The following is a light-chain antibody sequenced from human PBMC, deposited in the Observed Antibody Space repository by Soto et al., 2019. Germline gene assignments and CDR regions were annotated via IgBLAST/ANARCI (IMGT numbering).Light chain of an antibody. CDR1: QSLLVNSGFNY. V-gene: IGKV2-28*01. CDR3: MQALQSPAT. J-gene: IGKJ3*01. CDR2: LGS. Sequence: DIVMTQSPLSLPVTPGEPASISCRSSQSLLVNSGFNYLDWYLQKPGQSPQLLIYLGSYRASGVPDRFSGSGSGTEFTLKISRVEADDVGVYYCMQALQSPATFGPGTKVDIK.